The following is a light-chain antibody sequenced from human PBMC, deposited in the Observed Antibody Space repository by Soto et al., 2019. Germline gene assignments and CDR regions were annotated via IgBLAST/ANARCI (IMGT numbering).Light chain of an antibody. CDR3: SSYTTSRSDVL. V-gene: IGLV2-14*01. Sequence: QSALTQPASVSGSPGQSITISCTGTSSDVGGYKYVSWYQQHPGKAPKLMIYGVSNRPSGVSNRFSGSKSGNTASLTISGLQAEDEADYYCSSYTTSRSDVLFGGGTKLTVL. CDR2: GVS. CDR1: SSDVGGYKY. J-gene: IGLJ2*01.